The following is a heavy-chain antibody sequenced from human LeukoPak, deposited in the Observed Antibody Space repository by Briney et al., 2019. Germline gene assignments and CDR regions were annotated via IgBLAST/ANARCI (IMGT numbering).Heavy chain of an antibody. CDR2: LSAVGST. J-gene: IGHJ3*02. Sequence: HPGGSLRLSCAASGFSVSSNSMNWVRQAPRTGLVWVSVLSAVGSTYYADSVKGRFTISRDNSKNTVYLQMNSLTADDTAIYCCARETGGWDAFDIWGQGTMVAVSS. CDR3: ARETGGWDAFDI. D-gene: IGHD3-16*01. CDR1: GFSVSSNS. V-gene: IGHV3-66*01.